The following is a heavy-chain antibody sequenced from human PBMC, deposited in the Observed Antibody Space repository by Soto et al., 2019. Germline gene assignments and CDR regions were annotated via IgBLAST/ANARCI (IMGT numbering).Heavy chain of an antibody. J-gene: IGHJ4*02. D-gene: IGHD4-17*01. V-gene: IGHV4-59*08. CDR2: IYDSGTT. Sequence: QVQLRESGPGLVRPSETLSLTCTVSGGSITGYYWSWIRQPPGKGLEWIGYIYDSGTTTYNAALMSRVTISADTSKNQFSLNLRSVTAADTAVYYCARRNYGEEGYFFDFWGQGLLVNVSS. CDR1: GGSITGYY. CDR3: ARRNYGEEGYFFDF.